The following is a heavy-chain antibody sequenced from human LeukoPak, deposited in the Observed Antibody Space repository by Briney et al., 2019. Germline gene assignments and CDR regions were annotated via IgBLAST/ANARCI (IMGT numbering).Heavy chain of an antibody. D-gene: IGHD3-22*01. Sequence: GGSLRLSCADSGFTFDDYGMSWVRQAPGKGLEWVSGINWNGGSTGYADSVKGRFTISRDNAKNSLYLQMNSLRAEDTALYYCARGGGYYDSSGYYGDAFDIWGQGTMVTVST. CDR2: INWNGGST. CDR3: ARGGGYYDSSGYYGDAFDI. V-gene: IGHV3-20*04. J-gene: IGHJ3*02. CDR1: GFTFDDYG.